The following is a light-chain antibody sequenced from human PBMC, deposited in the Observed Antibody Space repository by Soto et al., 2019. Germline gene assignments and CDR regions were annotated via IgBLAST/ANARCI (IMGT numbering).Light chain of an antibody. CDR3: QQYGSSPIT. CDR1: QSVSSNY. Sequence: EIVLTQSPGTLSLSPGERATLSCRASQSVSSNYLAWYQQKPGQAPRVLIYVASSRATGIPDRFSGSGSGTDFTLTISRLEPEDVAVYYCQQYGSSPITFGQGTRLEMK. CDR2: VAS. J-gene: IGKJ5*01. V-gene: IGKV3-20*01.